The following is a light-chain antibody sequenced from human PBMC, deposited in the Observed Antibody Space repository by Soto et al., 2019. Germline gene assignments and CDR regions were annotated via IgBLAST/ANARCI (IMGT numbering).Light chain of an antibody. CDR2: WTS. CDR1: QSLLFASNNQNY. CDR3: QQYGSSHRT. Sequence: DIVMTQSPDSLALSLGERATITCKSSQSLLFASNNQNYVAWYQQKPGQPPKLLIYWTSTRESGVPDRFSGSGSGTDFTLSISRLEPEDLAVYFCQQYGSSHRTFGQGTKVDIK. V-gene: IGKV4-1*01. J-gene: IGKJ1*01.